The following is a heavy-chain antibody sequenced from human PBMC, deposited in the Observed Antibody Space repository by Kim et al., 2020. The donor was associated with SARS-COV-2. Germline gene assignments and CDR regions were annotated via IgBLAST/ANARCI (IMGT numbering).Heavy chain of an antibody. Sequence: SQKFQGRVTITRDTSASTAYMELSSLRSEDTAVYYCARSPGDGSGSQHDYWGQGTLVTVSS. D-gene: IGHD3-10*01. CDR3: ARSPGDGSGSQHDY. V-gene: IGHV1-3*01. J-gene: IGHJ4*02.